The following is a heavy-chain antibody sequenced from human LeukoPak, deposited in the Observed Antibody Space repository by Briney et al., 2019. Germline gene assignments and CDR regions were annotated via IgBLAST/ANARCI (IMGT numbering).Heavy chain of an antibody. J-gene: IGHJ6*02. CDR2: IKQDESEK. V-gene: IGHV3-7*05. Sequence: GGSLRLSCTASGFTLSNYWMSWVRQTPEKGLEWVANIKQDESEKVYVDSVRGRFTISRDNAKSSLYLQMSGLRADDTAVYYCARDPYSSTWSYGMDIWGQGTTVTVSS. CDR3: ARDPYSSTWSYGMDI. CDR1: GFTLSNYW. D-gene: IGHD6-13*01.